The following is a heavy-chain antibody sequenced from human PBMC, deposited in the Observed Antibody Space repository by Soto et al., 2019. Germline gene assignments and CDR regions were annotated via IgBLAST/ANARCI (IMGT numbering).Heavy chain of an antibody. CDR3: AKGPNYYDSSGPYLH. Sequence: GGSLRLSCAASGFTFSSYGMHWVRQAPGKGLEWVAVISYDGSNKYYADSVKGRFTISRDNSKNTLYLQMNSLRAEDTAVYYCAKGPNYYDSSGPYLHWGQGTLVTVSS. CDR2: ISYDGSNK. V-gene: IGHV3-30*18. J-gene: IGHJ4*02. CDR1: GFTFSSYG. D-gene: IGHD3-22*01.